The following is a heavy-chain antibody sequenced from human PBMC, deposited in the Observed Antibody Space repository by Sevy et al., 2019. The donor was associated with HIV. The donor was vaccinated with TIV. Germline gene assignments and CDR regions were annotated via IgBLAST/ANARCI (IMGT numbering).Heavy chain of an antibody. CDR1: GGSISVYY. Sequence: SETLSLTCTVSGGSISVYYWSWIRQPPGKELEYIGHVYHTGSTNYNPSLKSRVTISVDTSNNHFSLKLTSVTAADTAVYYCARAPPVRSGDDSLNWFDPWGQGTLVTVSS. J-gene: IGHJ5*02. CDR2: VYHTGST. CDR3: ARAPPVRSGDDSLNWFDP. D-gene: IGHD5-12*01. V-gene: IGHV4-59*01.